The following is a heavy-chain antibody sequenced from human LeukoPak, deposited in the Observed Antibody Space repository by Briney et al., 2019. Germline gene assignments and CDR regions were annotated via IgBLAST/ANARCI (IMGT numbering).Heavy chain of an antibody. CDR2: IYYSGST. CDR3: ARRPRGVIIKTWFDS. J-gene: IGHJ5*01. CDR1: GGSISSYY. D-gene: IGHD3-10*01. Sequence: PSETLSLTCTVSGGSISSYYWSWIRQPPGKGLEWLGYIYYSGSTNYNPSLKSRVTILLDTSKNQFSLNLSSVTAADTAVYYCARRPRGVIIKTWFDSWGQGTLVTVSS. V-gene: IGHV4-59*12.